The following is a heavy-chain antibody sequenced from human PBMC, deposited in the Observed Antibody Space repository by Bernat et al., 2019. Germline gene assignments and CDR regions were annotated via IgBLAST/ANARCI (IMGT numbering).Heavy chain of an antibody. CDR1: GYTFTGYY. Sequence: QVQLVQSGAEVKKPGASVKVSCKASGYTFTGYYMHWVRQAPGQGLEWMGWINPNSGGTNYAQKFQGWVTMTRDTSISTAYMELSRLRSDDTAVYYCARGDCSGGSCSSVPAFDIWGQGTMVTVSS. CDR2: INPNSGGT. CDR3: ARGDCSGGSCSSVPAFDI. D-gene: IGHD2-15*01. V-gene: IGHV1-2*04. J-gene: IGHJ3*02.